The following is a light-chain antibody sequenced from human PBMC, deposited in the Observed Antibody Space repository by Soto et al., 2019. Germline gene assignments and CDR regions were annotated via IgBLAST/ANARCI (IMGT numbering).Light chain of an antibody. CDR3: TSFTTISTWV. CDR1: SSDVGGYNY. V-gene: IGLV2-14*01. Sequence: QSALTQPASVSGSPGQSITISCTGTSSDVGGYNYVSWFQQHPGKAPKLKIHEVSNRPSGVSNRFSGSKSGNTASLTISELQAEDEADYYCTSFTTISTWVFGGGTKVTVL. J-gene: IGLJ3*02. CDR2: EVS.